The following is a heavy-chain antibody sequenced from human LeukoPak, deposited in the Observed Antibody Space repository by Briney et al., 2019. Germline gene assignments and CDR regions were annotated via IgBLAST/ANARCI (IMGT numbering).Heavy chain of an antibody. CDR1: GAPFTRYA. J-gene: IGHJ3*02. V-gene: IGHV1-69*06. D-gene: IGHD5-12*01. CDR3: ARVLGVATNPTSVSFDI. CDR2: VILIFGTA. Sequence: SVTLSCKASGAPFTRYAFSWVRQAPGQGPEWLGGVILIFGTASYAQKFQGRVTITAAKSTSPAYMELSSLRSEDTAVHHCARVLGVATNPTSVSFDIWGQGTMVTVSS.